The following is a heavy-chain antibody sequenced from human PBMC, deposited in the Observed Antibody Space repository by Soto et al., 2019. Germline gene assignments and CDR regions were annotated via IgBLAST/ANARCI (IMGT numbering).Heavy chain of an antibody. CDR3: AKKEESGSYFDYYYYGMDV. CDR2: ISGSGGST. J-gene: IGHJ6*02. D-gene: IGHD1-26*01. V-gene: IGHV3-23*01. CDR1: GFAFSSYA. Sequence: GGSLRLSCAASGFAFSSYAMSWVRQAPGKGLEWVSAISGSGGSTYYADSVKGRFTISRDNSKNTLYLQMNSLRAEDTAVYYCAKKEESGSYFDYYYYGMDVWGQGTTVTVSS.